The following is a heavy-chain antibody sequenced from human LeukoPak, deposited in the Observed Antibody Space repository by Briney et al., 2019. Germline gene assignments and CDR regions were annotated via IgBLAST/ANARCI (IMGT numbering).Heavy chain of an antibody. CDR1: GGSISSSNW. V-gene: IGHV4-4*02. J-gene: IGHJ4*02. CDR3: ARARRSMAGYSDY. CDR2: IYHSGST. Sequence: SETLSLTCAVSGGSISSSNWWSWVRPPPGKGLEWIGEIYHSGSTNYNPSLKSQVTISVDKSKNQFSLKLSSVTAADTAVYYCARARRSMAGYSDYWGQGTLVTVSS. D-gene: IGHD3-9*01.